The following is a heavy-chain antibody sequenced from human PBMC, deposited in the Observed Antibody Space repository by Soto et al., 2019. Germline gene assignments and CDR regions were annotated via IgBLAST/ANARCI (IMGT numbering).Heavy chain of an antibody. CDR1: GFTFINYG. CDR2: IGIGSSTK. V-gene: IGHV3-48*01. CDR3: ARDQLYYNDISGRPLNAFDV. Sequence: GGSLRLSCAASGFTFINYGMNWVSQAPGKGLEWVSYIGIGSSTKYYADSVKGRFTISRDNAKNSLYLQMNSLRAEDTAVYYCARDQLYYNDISGRPLNAFDVWGQGTMVTVSS. D-gene: IGHD3-22*01. J-gene: IGHJ3*01.